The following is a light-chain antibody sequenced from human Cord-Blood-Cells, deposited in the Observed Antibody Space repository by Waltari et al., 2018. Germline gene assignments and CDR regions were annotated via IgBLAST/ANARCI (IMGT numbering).Light chain of an antibody. CDR2: DAS. J-gene: IGKJ1*01. CDR1: QSISSW. Sequence: DIQMTQSPSTLSASVGDRVTITCRASQSISSWLAWYQQKPGKAPKLLIYDASNLESGVPSRFSGSGSETEFTLTISSLQADDFATYYCQQYNSYLWTFGQGTKVEIK. CDR3: QQYNSYLWT. V-gene: IGKV1-5*01.